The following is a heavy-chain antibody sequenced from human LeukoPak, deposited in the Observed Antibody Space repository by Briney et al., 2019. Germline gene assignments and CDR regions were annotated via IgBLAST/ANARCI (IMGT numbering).Heavy chain of an antibody. CDR3: ARQRSTAYYDSSGLPYDAFDI. CDR2: IYPGDSDT. J-gene: IGHJ3*02. Sequence: GESLKISCKGSGYSFTSYWIGWVRQMRGKVLEWMGIIYPGDSDTRDRPSFEGQVTISAGKSTTTAYLQWRSLKASDPAMYYCARQRSTAYYDSSGLPYDAFDIWGQGTMVTVSS. V-gene: IGHV5-51*01. D-gene: IGHD3-22*01. CDR1: GYSFTSYW.